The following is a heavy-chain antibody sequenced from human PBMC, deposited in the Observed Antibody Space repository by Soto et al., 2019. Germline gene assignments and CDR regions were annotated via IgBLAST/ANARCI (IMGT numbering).Heavy chain of an antibody. CDR1: GGSFSGYY. D-gene: IGHD3-22*01. Sequence: PSETLSLTCAVYGGSFSGYYWSWIRQPPGKGLEWIGEINHSGSTNYNPSLKSRVTISVDTSKNQFSLKLSSVTAADTAVYYCARKGYYYDSSGYYRPFDYWGQGTLVTVSS. J-gene: IGHJ4*02. CDR3: ARKGYYYDSSGYYRPFDY. V-gene: IGHV4-34*01. CDR2: INHSGST.